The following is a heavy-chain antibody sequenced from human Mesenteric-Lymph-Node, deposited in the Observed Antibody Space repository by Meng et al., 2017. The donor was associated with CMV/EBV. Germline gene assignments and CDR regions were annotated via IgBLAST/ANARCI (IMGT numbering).Heavy chain of an antibody. CDR2: INHSGST. CDR1: SGYY. V-gene: IGHV4-34*01. D-gene: IGHD6-13*01. J-gene: IGHJ4*02. CDR3: ARASVAYSSSWCPNNYYFDY. Sequence: SGYYWSWIRQPPGKGLEWIGEINHSGSTNYNPSLKSRVIILVDTSKNQFSLKLTSETAADTAVYYCARASVAYSSSWCPNNYYFDYWGQGGLVTVSS.